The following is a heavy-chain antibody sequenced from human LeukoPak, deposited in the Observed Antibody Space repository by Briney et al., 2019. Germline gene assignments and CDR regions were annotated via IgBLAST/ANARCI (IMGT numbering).Heavy chain of an antibody. CDR2: IIPIFGTA. CDR1: GGTFSSYA. D-gene: IGHD3-3*01. J-gene: IGHJ5*02. V-gene: IGHV1-69*01. Sequence: ASVKVSCKASGGTFSSYAISWVRQAPGQGLEWMGGIIPIFGTANYAQKFQGRVTITADESTSTAYMELSSLRSEDTAVYYCAFLSRFLEWLLSPWGQGTLVTVSS. CDR3: AFLSRFLEWLLSP.